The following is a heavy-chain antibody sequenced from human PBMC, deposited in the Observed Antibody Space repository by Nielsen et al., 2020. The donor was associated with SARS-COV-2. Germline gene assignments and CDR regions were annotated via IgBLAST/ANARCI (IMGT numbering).Heavy chain of an antibody. CDR1: GFTLSSYW. D-gene: IGHD3-10*01. J-gene: IGHJ4*02. CDR3: ARDLYYYGPLDY. Sequence: GESLKISCAASGFTLSSYWMSWVRQAPGKELEWVANIKQDGSEKYYVDSVKGRFTISRDNAKNSLYLQMNSLRAEDTAVYYCARDLYYYGPLDYWGQGTLVTVSS. CDR2: IKQDGSEK. V-gene: IGHV3-7*01.